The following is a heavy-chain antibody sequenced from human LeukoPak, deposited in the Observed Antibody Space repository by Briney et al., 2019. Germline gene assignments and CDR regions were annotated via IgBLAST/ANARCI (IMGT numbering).Heavy chain of an antibody. CDR2: INRGGETR. V-gene: IGHV3-48*03. Sequence: PGGSLRLSCVASGFTFSSYEMNWVRQAPGKGLEWVSYINRGGETRDYADSVKGRFTISRDNAKNSLYLYMNSLRADDSALYYCARVGSRSGFFDWGQGTPVAVSS. J-gene: IGHJ4*02. CDR3: ARVGSRSGFFD. CDR1: GFTFSSYE. D-gene: IGHD3-22*01.